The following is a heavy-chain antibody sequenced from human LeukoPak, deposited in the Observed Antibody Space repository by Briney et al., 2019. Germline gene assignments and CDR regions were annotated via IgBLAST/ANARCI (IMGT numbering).Heavy chain of an antibody. D-gene: IGHD5-12*01. Sequence: SETLSLTCTVSGGSISSYYWSWIRQPAGKGLEWIGRIYTSGSTNYNPSLKSRVTMSVGTSKNQFSLKLSSVTAADTAVYYCARASGYDWSLVRWFDYWGQGTLVTVSS. V-gene: IGHV4-4*07. CDR1: GGSISSYY. J-gene: IGHJ4*02. CDR2: IYTSGST. CDR3: ARASGYDWSLVRWFDY.